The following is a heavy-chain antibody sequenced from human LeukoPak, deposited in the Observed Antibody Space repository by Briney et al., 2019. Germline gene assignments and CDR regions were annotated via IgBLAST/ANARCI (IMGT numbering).Heavy chain of an antibody. CDR1: GFTFSSYA. CDR3: VKGPRGYSYNNWFDL. Sequence: PGGSLRLSCSASGFTFSSYAMHWVRQAPGKGLEHVSAISSNGGSTYYADSVKGRFTISRDNSKNTLYLQMSSLRAEDTAVYYCVKGPRGYSYNNWFDLWGQGTLVTVSS. CDR2: ISSNGGST. D-gene: IGHD5-18*01. V-gene: IGHV3-64D*06. J-gene: IGHJ5*02.